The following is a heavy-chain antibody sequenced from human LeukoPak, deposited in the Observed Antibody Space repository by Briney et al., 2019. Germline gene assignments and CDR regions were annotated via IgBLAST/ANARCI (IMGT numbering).Heavy chain of an antibody. J-gene: IGHJ4*02. CDR3: ITMIVVVTPYFDY. D-gene: IGHD3-22*01. CDR1: GFTFDDYA. CDR2: ISWDGGST. Sequence: GGSLRLSCAASGFTFDDYAMHWVRQAPGKGLEWVSLISWDGGSTYYADSVKGRFTISRDNSKNSLYLQMNSLRAEDTAVYYCITMIVVVTPYFDYWGQGTLVTVSS. V-gene: IGHV3-43D*03.